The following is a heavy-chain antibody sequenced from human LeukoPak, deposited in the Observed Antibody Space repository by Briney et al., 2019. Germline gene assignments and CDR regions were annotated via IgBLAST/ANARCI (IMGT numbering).Heavy chain of an antibody. CDR3: AKRRSPMVRGVNVDY. V-gene: IGHV3-21*04. CDR2: ITTSSSYI. D-gene: IGHD3-10*01. CDR1: GFSFSSYS. Sequence: GGSLRLSCAASGFSFSSYSMNWVRQAPGKGLEGVSSITTSSSYIYYADSVKGRFTISRDNSKNTLYLQMNSLRAEDTAVYYCAKRRSPMVRGVNVDYWGQGTLVTVSS. J-gene: IGHJ4*02.